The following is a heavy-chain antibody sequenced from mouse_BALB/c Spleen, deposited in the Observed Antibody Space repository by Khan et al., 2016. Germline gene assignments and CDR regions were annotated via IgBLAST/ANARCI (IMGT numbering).Heavy chain of an antibody. CDR1: GCSITSGYY. D-gene: IGHD2-1*01. J-gene: IGHJ3*01. CDR2: ISYDGSN. V-gene: IGHV3-6*02. CDR3: TRDGNYWFAY. Sequence: EVQLQESGPGLVKPSQSLSLTCSVTGCSITSGYYWNWIRQFPGNKLEWMGYISYDGSNNYNPSLKNRISITRDTSKNQFFLKLNSVTTEDTATYYWTRDGNYWFAYWGQGTLVTVSA.